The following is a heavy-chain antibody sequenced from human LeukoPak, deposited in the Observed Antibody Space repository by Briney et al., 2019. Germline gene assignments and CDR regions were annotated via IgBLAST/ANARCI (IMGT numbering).Heavy chain of an antibody. CDR2: ISAQHGQT. CDR3: AGSLGYCTSNACYLKY. Sequence: ASVTVSCKTSGYSENFYGITWVRQVAGQGLEWMGWISAQHGQTEYAPNSQDRVTMTTDTYTNTAYMELRSLRSDDTAVYYCAGSLGYCTSNACYLKYWGQGTLVTVSS. V-gene: IGHV1-18*01. CDR1: GYSENFYG. J-gene: IGHJ4*02. D-gene: IGHD2-2*01.